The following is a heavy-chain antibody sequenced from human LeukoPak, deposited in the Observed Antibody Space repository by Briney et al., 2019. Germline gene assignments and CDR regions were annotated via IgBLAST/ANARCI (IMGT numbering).Heavy chain of an antibody. CDR2: ISGSGGST. CDR3: VKGNNFYDSSGYYDY. Sequence: GGSLRLSCAASGFTFSSYAMSWVRQAPGKGLEWVSAISGSGGSTYYADSVKGRFTISRDNSRATLYLQMNSLRAEDTAIYFCVKGNNFYDSSGYYDYWGQGTLVTVPP. V-gene: IGHV3-23*01. J-gene: IGHJ4*02. CDR1: GFTFSSYA. D-gene: IGHD3-22*01.